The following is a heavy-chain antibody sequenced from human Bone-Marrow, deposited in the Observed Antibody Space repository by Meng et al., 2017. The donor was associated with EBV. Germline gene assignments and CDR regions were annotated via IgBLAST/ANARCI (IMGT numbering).Heavy chain of an antibody. Sequence: QVQAQGSVPGLGKPSGTLSLTCACSDGSISSSNWWSWFRQPRGKGLEWIGEIYHSGSTNYNPSLKSRVTIPVDKSKNQFSQKLSSVNAADTAVYYCASLAAAGPPFDYWGQGTLVTVSS. J-gene: IGHJ4*02. CDR2: IYHSGST. V-gene: IGHV4-4*02. CDR1: DGSISSSNW. D-gene: IGHD6-13*01. CDR3: ASLAAAGPPFDY.